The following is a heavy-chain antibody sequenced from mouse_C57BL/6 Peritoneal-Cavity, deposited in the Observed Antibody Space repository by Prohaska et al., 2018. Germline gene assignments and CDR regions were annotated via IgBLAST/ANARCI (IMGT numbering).Heavy chain of an antibody. CDR2: IYPGSGNT. CDR3: ARNSGPYYGSSDWYFDV. J-gene: IGHJ1*03. CDR1: GYTFTDYY. D-gene: IGHD1-1*01. V-gene: IGHV1-84*01. Sequence: QIQLQQSGPELVKPGASVKISCKASGYTFTDYYINWVKQRPGQGLEWIGWIYPGSGNTKYNEKFKGKATLTVDTSSSTAYMQLSSLTSEDSAVYFCARNSGPYYGSSDWYFDVWGTGTTVTVSS.